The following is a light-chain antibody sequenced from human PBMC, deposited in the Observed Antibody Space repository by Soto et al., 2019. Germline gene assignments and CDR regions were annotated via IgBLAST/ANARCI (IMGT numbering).Light chain of an antibody. CDR1: QSITSY. CDR3: QQCYTTPWT. Sequence: DIQMTQSPSSLSASVGDRVTITCRASQSITSYLNWYQQKPGKAPQLLIYAASILQSGVPSRFSGSGSGTDFTLTISSLQPEDFATYFCQQCYTTPWTFGQGTKVEVK. V-gene: IGKV1-39*01. J-gene: IGKJ1*01. CDR2: AAS.